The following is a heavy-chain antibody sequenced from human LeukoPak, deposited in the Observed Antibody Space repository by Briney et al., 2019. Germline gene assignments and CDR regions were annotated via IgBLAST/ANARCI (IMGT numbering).Heavy chain of an antibody. CDR2: ISYDGSNK. Sequence: GRSLRLSCAASGFTFSSYARHWVRQAPGKGLEWVAVISYDGSNKYYADSVKGRFTISRDNSKNTLYLQMNSLRAEDTAVYYCARWGSRFDYWGQGTLVTVSS. CDR3: ARWGSRFDY. V-gene: IGHV3-30-3*01. CDR1: GFTFSSYA. J-gene: IGHJ4*02. D-gene: IGHD7-27*01.